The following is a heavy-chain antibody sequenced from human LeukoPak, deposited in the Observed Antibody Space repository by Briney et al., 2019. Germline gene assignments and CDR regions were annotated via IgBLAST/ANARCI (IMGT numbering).Heavy chain of an antibody. J-gene: IGHJ5*02. Sequence: GGSLRLSCAASGFTFSSYSMSWVRQAPGKGLEWVSSISSSSSYIYYADSVKGRFTISRDNAKNSLYLQMNSLRAEDTAVYYCARLTPGYGSGRGEVWFDPWGQGTLVTVSS. V-gene: IGHV3-21*01. CDR3: ARLTPGYGSGRGEVWFDP. D-gene: IGHD3-10*01. CDR2: ISSSSSYI. CDR1: GFTFSSYS.